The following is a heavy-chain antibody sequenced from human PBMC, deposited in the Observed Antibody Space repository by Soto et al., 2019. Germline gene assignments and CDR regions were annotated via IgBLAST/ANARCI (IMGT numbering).Heavy chain of an antibody. D-gene: IGHD4-17*01. CDR2: INHSGST. CDR3: ARGPPHFYGDYLNGFDY. CDR1: GGSFSGYY. Sequence: SETLSLTCAVYGGSFSGYYWSWIRQPPGKGLEWIGEINHSGSTNYNPSLKSRVTISVDTSKNQFSLKLSSVTAADTAVYYCARGPPHFYGDYLNGFDYWGQGTLVTSPQ. V-gene: IGHV4-34*01. J-gene: IGHJ4*02.